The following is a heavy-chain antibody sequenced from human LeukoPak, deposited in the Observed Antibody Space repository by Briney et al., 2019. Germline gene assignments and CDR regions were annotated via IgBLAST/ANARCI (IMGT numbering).Heavy chain of an antibody. J-gene: IGHJ3*02. D-gene: IGHD3-22*01. CDR1: GGSISSYY. CDR2: IYSSGST. CDR3: ARARNYYDSSGFYYEGDAFDI. Sequence: SETLSLTCTVSGGSISSYYWSWIRQPPGKGLESIGYIYSSGSTHYNPSLKSRVTISVDTSKNQFSLKLSSVTAADTAVYYCARARNYYDSSGFYYEGDAFDIWGQGTMVTVSS. V-gene: IGHV4-59*01.